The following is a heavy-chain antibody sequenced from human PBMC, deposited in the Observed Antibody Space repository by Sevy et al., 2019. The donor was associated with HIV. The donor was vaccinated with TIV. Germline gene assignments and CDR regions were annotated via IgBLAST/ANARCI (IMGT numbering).Heavy chain of an antibody. Sequence: GESLKISCTVSGFSVGDYAMSWVRQAPGKGLEWVGFIRSNTYGGATEYAASVKGRFTFSRDDSKNIVYLQMNSLKSEDTAVYYCTRDRGSSASCHLLARCAFDIWGQGTVVTVSS. CDR2: IRSNTYGGAT. CDR1: GFSVGDYA. V-gene: IGHV3-49*04. D-gene: IGHD2-2*01. J-gene: IGHJ3*02. CDR3: TRDRGSSASCHLLARCAFDI.